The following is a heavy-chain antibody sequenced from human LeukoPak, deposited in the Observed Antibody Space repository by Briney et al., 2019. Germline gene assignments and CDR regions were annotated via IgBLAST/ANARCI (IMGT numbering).Heavy chain of an antibody. J-gene: IGHJ4*02. D-gene: IGHD2-2*01. CDR2: ISSSGSTI. CDR1: GFTFSSYE. CDR3: ARSLDTYCTSTSCYPTMVF. V-gene: IGHV3-48*03. Sequence: GGSLRLSCAASGFTFSSYEMNWVRQAPGKGLEWVSYISSSGSTIYYADSVKGRFTISRDNAKNSLYLQMNSLRAEDTAVYYCARSLDTYCTSTSCYPTMVFWGQGTLVTVSS.